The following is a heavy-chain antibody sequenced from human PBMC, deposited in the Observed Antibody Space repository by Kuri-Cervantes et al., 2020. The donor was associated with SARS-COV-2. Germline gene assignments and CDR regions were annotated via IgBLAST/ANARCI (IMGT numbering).Heavy chain of an antibody. J-gene: IGHJ6*02. CDR3: ARQDIVVVPAAHGEYYYYYGMDV. CDR1: GGSISSGGYS. D-gene: IGHD2-2*01. Sequence: LRLSCAVSGGSISSGGYSWSWIRQPPGKGLEWIGYIYHSGSTYYNPSLKSRVTISVDTSKNQFSLKLCSVTAADTAVYYCARQDIVVVPAAHGEYYYYYGMDVWGQGTTVTVSS. V-gene: IGHV4-30-2*03. CDR2: IYHSGST.